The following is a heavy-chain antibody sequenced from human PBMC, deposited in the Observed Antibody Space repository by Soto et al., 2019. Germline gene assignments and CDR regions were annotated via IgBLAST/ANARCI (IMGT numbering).Heavy chain of an antibody. J-gene: IGHJ4*02. CDR1: GGSISSTGYY. D-gene: IGHD3-22*01. Sequence: PSETLSLTXTVSGGSISSTGYYWSWIRQHPGKGLEWIGYIYHSGSTYYNPSLKSRVTISVDTSKNQFSLKLSSVTAADTAVYYCARLPHYYDSCVRLRYYFDYWGQGTLVTVSS. CDR2: IYHSGST. CDR3: ARLPHYYDSCVRLRYYFDY. V-gene: IGHV4-31*02.